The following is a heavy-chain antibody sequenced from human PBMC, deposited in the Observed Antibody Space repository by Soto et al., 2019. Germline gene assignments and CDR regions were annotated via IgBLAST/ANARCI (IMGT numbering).Heavy chain of an antibody. CDR3: VATHAFDI. CDR2: NRNKANSYTT. J-gene: IGHJ3*02. V-gene: IGHV3-72*01. Sequence: GGSLRLSCAASGFTFSDHYMDWVRQAPGKGLEWVGRNRNKANSYTTEYAASVKGSFASSSDDSKNSLYLHMNSLKTEDTAVYYCVATHAFDIWGQGTMVTVSS. CDR1: GFTFSDHY.